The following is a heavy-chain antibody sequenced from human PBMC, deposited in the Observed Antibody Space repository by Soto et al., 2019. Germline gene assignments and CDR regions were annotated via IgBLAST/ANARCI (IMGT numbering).Heavy chain of an antibody. V-gene: IGHV4-31*11. CDR2: IYYSGST. Sequence: LSLTCAVSGGSISSGGYYWSWIRQHPGKGLEWIGYIYYSGSTYYNPSLKSRVAISVDTSKNQFSLKLSSVTAADTAVYYCARETITLFGVEYYFDYWGQGTLVTVSS. J-gene: IGHJ4*02. CDR1: GGSISSGGYY. D-gene: IGHD3-3*01. CDR3: ARETITLFGVEYYFDY.